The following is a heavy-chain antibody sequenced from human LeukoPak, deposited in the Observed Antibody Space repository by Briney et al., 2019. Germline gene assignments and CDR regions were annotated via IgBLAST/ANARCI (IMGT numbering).Heavy chain of an antibody. CDR1: GYTFTSYG. CDR2: ISAYNGNT. Sequence: GASVKVSCKASGYTFTSYGISWVRQAPGQGLEWMGWISAYNGNTNYAQKLQDRVTMTIDTFTSTAYMELRSLRSDDTAVYYCARVQHALRSDMEDFDYWGQGTLVTVSS. CDR3: ARVQHALRSDMEDFDY. D-gene: IGHD5-12*01. V-gene: IGHV1-18*01. J-gene: IGHJ4*02.